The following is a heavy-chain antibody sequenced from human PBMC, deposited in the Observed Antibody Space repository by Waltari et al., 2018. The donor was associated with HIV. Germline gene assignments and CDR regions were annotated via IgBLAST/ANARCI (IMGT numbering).Heavy chain of an antibody. CDR1: GFTFSDSS. D-gene: IGHD3-3*01. V-gene: IGHV3-11*01. CDR3: VRDNHDFWSGHYFDS. J-gene: IGHJ4*02. Sequence: QVQLVESGGGLVKPGGSLTLSCAASGFTFSDSSMSWIRQAPGKGLEWLSYISSSGGTTYYAESVRGRFTISRDSAKHSLFLQMNSLRAEDTAVYYCVRDNHDFWSGHYFDSWGQGTLVTVSS. CDR2: ISSSGGTT.